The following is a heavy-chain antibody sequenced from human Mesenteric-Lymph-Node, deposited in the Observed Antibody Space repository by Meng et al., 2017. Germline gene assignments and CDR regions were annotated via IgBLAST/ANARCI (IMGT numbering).Heavy chain of an antibody. CDR1: GDSITSGDYS. Sequence: QQSGPDLVRPSQPLSLTCAVSGDSITSGDYSWTWIRQPPGKGLEWIGYIYHGVNIYYTPSLRSRVTISVDKSRNQFSLKLTSVSAADTAVYYCVRDTRRGGGWFDPWGQGTLVTVSS. V-gene: IGHV4-30-2*01. CDR2: IYHGVNI. D-gene: IGHD3-10*01. CDR3: VRDTRRGGGWFDP. J-gene: IGHJ5*02.